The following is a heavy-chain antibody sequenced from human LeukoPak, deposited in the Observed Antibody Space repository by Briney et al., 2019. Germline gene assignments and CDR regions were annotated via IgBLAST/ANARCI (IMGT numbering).Heavy chain of an antibody. CDR1: GASVTTYPYY. J-gene: IGHJ5*01. CDR2: VTYTGNT. D-gene: IGHD3-9*01. CDR3: ARTPTGFPNWFDS. V-gene: IGHV4-39*07. Sequence: SETLSLTCSVSGASVTTYPYYWTGIRQPPGKALEWIGSVTYTGNTFYNPSLQSRVTIPIDASKTQFSLILSSVTAAATAIYFCARTPTGFPNWFDSWGRGTPVTVSS.